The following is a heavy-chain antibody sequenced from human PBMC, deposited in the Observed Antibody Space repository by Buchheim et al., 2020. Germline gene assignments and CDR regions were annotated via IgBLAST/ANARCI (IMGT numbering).Heavy chain of an antibody. D-gene: IGHD5-24*01. Sequence: QVQLVESGGGLVKPGGSLRLSCVASGITFSDYYMSWIRQAPGKELEWVSSMNGGGTTIYYADSVKGRFTISRDNAKNSLYLQMSSLRAEDTALYYCVRQMATKSWWFAPWGQGTL. CDR3: VRQMATKSWWFAP. CDR2: MNGGGTTI. CDR1: GITFSDYY. J-gene: IGHJ5*02. V-gene: IGHV3-11*01.